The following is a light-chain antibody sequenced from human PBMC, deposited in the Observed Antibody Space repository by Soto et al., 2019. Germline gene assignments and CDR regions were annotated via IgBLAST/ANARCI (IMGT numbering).Light chain of an antibody. CDR1: QSVSSK. Sequence: IVTTQSPATLSLSPGQRATLSCRASQSVSSKLAWYQQKPGQAPRLLIHGASTRATGFPARFSGSGSGTDFTLTISSLQSEDFAVYYCQQYNNWPWTFGQGTKVDI. J-gene: IGKJ1*01. V-gene: IGKV3-15*01. CDR3: QQYNNWPWT. CDR2: GAS.